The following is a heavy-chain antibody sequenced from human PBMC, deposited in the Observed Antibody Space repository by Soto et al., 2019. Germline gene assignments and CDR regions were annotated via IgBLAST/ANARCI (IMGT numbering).Heavy chain of an antibody. CDR1: GGTFSSYA. J-gene: IGHJ5*02. V-gene: IGHV1-69*13. CDR3: ARRSRGVTNWFDP. CDR2: IIPIFGTA. Sequence: SVKVSCKASGGTFSSYAISWVRQAPGQGLEWMGGIIPIFGTANYAQKFQGRVTITADESTSTAYMELSSLRSEDTAVYYCARRSRGVTNWFDPWGQGTLVTVAS. D-gene: IGHD2-21*02.